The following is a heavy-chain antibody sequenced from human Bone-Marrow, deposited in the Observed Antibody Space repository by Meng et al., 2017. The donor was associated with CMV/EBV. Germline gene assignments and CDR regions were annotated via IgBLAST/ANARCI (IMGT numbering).Heavy chain of an antibody. CDR1: GDPISSYY. V-gene: IGHV4-59*01. CDR2: IYNSGST. Sequence: GSLRLSCTVSGDPISSYYWSWIRQPPGKELEWIGYIYNSGSTNHNPSLKSRVTILVDMSKNQFSLKLISVTAADTAVYYCARASIVGVTLWFDPWGQGPLVTFYS. J-gene: IGHJ5*02. CDR3: ARASIVGVTLWFDP. D-gene: IGHD1-26*01.